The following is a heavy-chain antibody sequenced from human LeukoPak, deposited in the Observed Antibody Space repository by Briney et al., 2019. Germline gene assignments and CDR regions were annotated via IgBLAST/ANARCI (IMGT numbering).Heavy chain of an antibody. CDR2: INAGNGNT. Sequence: GASVKVSCKASGYTFTSYAMHWVRQAPGQRLEWMGWINAGNGNTKYSQKFQGRVTITRDTSASTAYMELSSLRSEDTAVYYCARGTVTYSSSWPGAYWGQGTLVTVSS. CDR3: ARGTVTYSSSWPGAY. D-gene: IGHD6-13*01. J-gene: IGHJ4*02. CDR1: GYTFTSYA. V-gene: IGHV1-3*01.